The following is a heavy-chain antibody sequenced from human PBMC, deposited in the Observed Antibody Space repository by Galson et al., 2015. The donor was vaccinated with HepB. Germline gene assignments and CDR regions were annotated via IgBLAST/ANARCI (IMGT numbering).Heavy chain of an antibody. D-gene: IGHD3-16*01. J-gene: IGHJ5*02. Sequence: SVKVSCKASGYTFISYAIHWVRQAPGQRLEWMGWINPASGNTKYSQNFQGRVAIARDTSASIAYMELSSLRSEDTAVYYCARDIGGQNWFDPWGQGTLVTVSS. CDR3: ARDIGGQNWFDP. CDR1: GYTFISYA. CDR2: INPASGNT. V-gene: IGHV1-3*01.